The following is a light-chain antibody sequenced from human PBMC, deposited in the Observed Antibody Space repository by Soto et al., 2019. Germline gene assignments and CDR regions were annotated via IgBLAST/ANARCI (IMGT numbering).Light chain of an antibody. Sequence: EIVMTQSPATLSVSPGERATLSCRASQSVSSNLAWYQQKPGQAPRLLMYGASSRATGMPDRFSGSGSGTEFTLTIRSLQSEDFAVYYCKQYDNWPRTFGQGTKVDIK. CDR1: QSVSSN. CDR3: KQYDNWPRT. J-gene: IGKJ1*01. V-gene: IGKV3D-15*01. CDR2: GAS.